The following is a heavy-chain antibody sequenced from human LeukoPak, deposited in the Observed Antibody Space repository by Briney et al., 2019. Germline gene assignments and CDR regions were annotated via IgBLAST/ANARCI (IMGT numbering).Heavy chain of an antibody. J-gene: IGHJ6*02. CDR2: ISHDGSNI. CDR1: GFTFSSYG. CDR3: ARRPYSDTSGRLSDV. Sequence: PGRSLRLSCAASGFTFSSYGMHWVRQAPGKGLEWVAVISHDGSNIYYGDSVKGRFSISRDNAKNSLYLQMNSLRDEDTAVYFCARRPYSDTSGRLSDVWGQGTTVTVSS. D-gene: IGHD3-22*01. V-gene: IGHV3-30*03.